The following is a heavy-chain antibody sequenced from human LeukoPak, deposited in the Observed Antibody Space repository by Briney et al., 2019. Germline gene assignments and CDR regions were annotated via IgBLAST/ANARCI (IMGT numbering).Heavy chain of an antibody. V-gene: IGHV3-30*02. CDR2: TTYDGSKK. CDR3: VKDNPLDY. CDR1: DLSFNDFG. D-gene: IGHD1-14*01. Sequence: GGSLRLSCAASDLSFNDFGIHGVRHAPGKGLEGVAFTTYDGSKKFYADSVRGRFTISRDNSKNTLYLHINSLRAEDTAVYYCVKDNPLDYWGQGTLVIVSS. J-gene: IGHJ4*02.